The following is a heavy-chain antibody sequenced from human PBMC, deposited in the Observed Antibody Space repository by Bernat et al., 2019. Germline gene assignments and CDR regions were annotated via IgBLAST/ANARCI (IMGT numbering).Heavy chain of an antibody. Sequence: EVQLVESGGGLVQPGRSLRLSCAASGFTFDDYAMHWVRQAPGKGLEWVSGISWNSGSIGYADSVKGRFTSSRDNAKNSLYLQMNSLRAEDTALYYCAKGLDYYGSGSYSYWGQGTLVTVSS. J-gene: IGHJ4*02. V-gene: IGHV3-9*01. D-gene: IGHD3-10*01. CDR3: AKGLDYYGSGSYSY. CDR2: ISWNSGSI. CDR1: GFTFDDYA.